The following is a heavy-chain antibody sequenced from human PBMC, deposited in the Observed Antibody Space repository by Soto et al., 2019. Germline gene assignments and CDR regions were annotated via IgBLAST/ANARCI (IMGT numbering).Heavy chain of an antibody. CDR1: GYTITGYY. D-gene: IGHD4-17*01. J-gene: IGHJ6*02. CDR3: ARAGHNDYGDPRDYYYGMDV. Sequence: ASVKVSCKASGYTITGYYMHWVRQAPGQGLEWMGWINPNSGGTNYAQKFQGWVTMTRDTSISTAYMELSRLRSDDTAVYYCARAGHNDYGDPRDYYYGMDVWGQGTTVTVSS. CDR2: INPNSGGT. V-gene: IGHV1-2*04.